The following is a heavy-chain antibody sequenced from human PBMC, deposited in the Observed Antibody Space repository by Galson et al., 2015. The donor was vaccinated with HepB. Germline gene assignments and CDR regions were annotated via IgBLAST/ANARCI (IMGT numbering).Heavy chain of an antibody. CDR1: GFTFSSYS. V-gene: IGHV3-21*01. CDR2: ISSSSSYI. J-gene: IGHJ4*02. D-gene: IGHD6-19*01. CDR3: ARDQGLGWTGYSSGWPNPNDY. Sequence: SLRLSCAASGFTFSSYSMNWVRQAPGKGLEWVSSISSSSSYIYYADSVKGRFTISRDNAKNSLYLQMNSLRAEDTAVYYCARDQGLGWTGYSSGWPNPNDYWGQGTLVTVSS.